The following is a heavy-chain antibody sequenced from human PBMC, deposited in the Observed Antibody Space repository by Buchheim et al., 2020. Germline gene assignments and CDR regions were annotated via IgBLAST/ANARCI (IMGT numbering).Heavy chain of an antibody. CDR2: IWYDGSNK. D-gene: IGHD2-2*01. CDR1: GFTFSSYG. CDR3: ARAMLDCSSTSCYSDDYYYGMDV. V-gene: IGHV3-33*01. Sequence: QVQLVESGGGVVQPGRSLRLSCAASGFTFSSYGMHWVRQAPGKGLGWVAVIWYDGSNKYYADSVKGRFTISRDNSKNTLYLQMNSLRAEDTAVYYCARAMLDCSSTSCYSDDYYYGMDVWGQGTT. J-gene: IGHJ6*02.